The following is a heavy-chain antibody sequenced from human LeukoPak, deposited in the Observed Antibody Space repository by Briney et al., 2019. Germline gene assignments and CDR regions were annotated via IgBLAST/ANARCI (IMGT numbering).Heavy chain of an antibody. Sequence: TSETLSLTCTVSGYSISSGYYWGWIPQPPGMGLAWIGSIYHSGSTYYNPSLKSRVTISVTTSKDQFSLKLSSVTAADTAVYYCAREGAMYYFDYWGQGTPVTVSS. CDR2: IYHSGST. J-gene: IGHJ4*02. D-gene: IGHD1-26*01. CDR3: AREGAMYYFDY. CDR1: GYSISSGYY. V-gene: IGHV4-38-2*02.